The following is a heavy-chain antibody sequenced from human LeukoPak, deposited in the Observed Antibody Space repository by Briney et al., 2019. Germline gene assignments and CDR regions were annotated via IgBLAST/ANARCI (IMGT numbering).Heavy chain of an antibody. V-gene: IGHV4-4*07. D-gene: IGHD2-2*01. J-gene: IGHJ4*02. Sequence: SETLSLTCTVCGGSIMSYYWSWIRQPAGKGLEWIGRIYTSGSTNYNPSLKSRVTMSVDTSKNQFSLNLSSVTAADTAVYYCAAQLRLFSLGYWGQGTLVTVSS. CDR2: IYTSGST. CDR1: GGSIMSYY. CDR3: AAQLRLFSLGY.